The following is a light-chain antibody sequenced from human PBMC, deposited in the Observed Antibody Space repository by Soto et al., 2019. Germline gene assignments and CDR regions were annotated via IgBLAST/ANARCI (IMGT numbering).Light chain of an antibody. CDR1: QSVSSSY. CDR2: GAS. V-gene: IGKV3-20*01. Sequence: EIVLTQSPGTLSLSPGERATLSCRASQSVSSSYLAWYQQKPGQAPRLLIYGASSRATGIPDRFSGSGSGPDFTLTISSLEPQDFPVYYCHQYGSSQLTFGGPPKVDIK. CDR3: HQYGSSQLT. J-gene: IGKJ4*01.